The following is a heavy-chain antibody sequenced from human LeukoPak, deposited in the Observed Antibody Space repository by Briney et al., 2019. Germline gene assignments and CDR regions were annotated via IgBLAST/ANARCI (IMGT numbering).Heavy chain of an antibody. CDR1: GGSFSGYY. V-gene: IGHV4-34*01. CDR2: INHSGST. J-gene: IGHJ6*03. Sequence: PSETLSLTCAVYGGSFSGYYWSWIRQPPGKGLEWIGEINHSGSTNYNPSLKSRVTISVDTSKDQFSLKLSSVTAADTAVYYCARDLRYSSSWPRRNRGDPYYYYMDVWGKGTTVTVSS. D-gene: IGHD6-13*01. CDR3: ARDLRYSSSWPRRNRGDPYYYYMDV.